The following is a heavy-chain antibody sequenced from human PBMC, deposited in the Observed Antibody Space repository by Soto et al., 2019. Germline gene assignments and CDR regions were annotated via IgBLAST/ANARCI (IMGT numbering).Heavy chain of an antibody. D-gene: IGHD3-22*01. Sequence: GESLKISCKASGYSFSTQWSGWVRQMSGKGLEWMGIIYPADSDTRYNPSFQGQVTISADKSISTAYLQWSSLKASNTAMYYCARLRYYYDTSRAFDMWGQGTMVTVSS. CDR1: GYSFSTQW. V-gene: IGHV5-51*01. J-gene: IGHJ3*02. CDR2: IYPADSDT. CDR3: ARLRYYYDTSRAFDM.